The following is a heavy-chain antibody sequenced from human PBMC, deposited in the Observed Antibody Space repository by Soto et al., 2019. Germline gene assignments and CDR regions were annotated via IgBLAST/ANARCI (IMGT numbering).Heavy chain of an antibody. CDR2: ISSSSSYI. V-gene: IGHV3-21*01. D-gene: IGHD6-6*01. CDR1: GFTFSSYS. Sequence: GGSLRLSCAASGFTFSSYSMNWVRQAPGKGLEWVSSISSSSSYIYYADSVKGRFTISRDNAKNSLYLQMNSLRAEDTAVYYCASPYSSSSGAAYYYYGMDVWGQGTTVTVSS. CDR3: ASPYSSSSGAAYYYYGMDV. J-gene: IGHJ6*02.